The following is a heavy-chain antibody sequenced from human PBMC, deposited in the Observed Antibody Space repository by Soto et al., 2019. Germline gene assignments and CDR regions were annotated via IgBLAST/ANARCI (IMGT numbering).Heavy chain of an antibody. D-gene: IGHD4-17*01. CDR2: ISSSSNTI. Sequence: EVQLVESGGGLVQPGGSLRLSCAASGFSFSSYSMNWVRKAPGKGLEWVSQISSSSNTIYYADSVKGRFTISRDNAKKSVYLQMNSLRDEDTAVYYCARDSLTHYGGNLDYWGQGTLVTVSS. J-gene: IGHJ4*02. CDR3: ARDSLTHYGGNLDY. V-gene: IGHV3-48*02. CDR1: GFSFSSYS.